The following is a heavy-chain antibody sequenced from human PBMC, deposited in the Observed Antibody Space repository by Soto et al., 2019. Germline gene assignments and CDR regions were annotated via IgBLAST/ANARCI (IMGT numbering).Heavy chain of an antibody. D-gene: IGHD6-19*01. CDR1: GYTFTTYG. V-gene: IGHV1-18*01. CDR2: IGAYNRNT. CDR3: ARLFDTSGWFDY. J-gene: IGHJ4*02. Sequence: QVQLVQSGAEVKKPGASVKVSRKASGYTFTTYGITWVRQAPGQGLEWMGWIGAYNRNTKYAQTLQGRVTMTTDTSTSTAYMELRSLRSDDTAVYFCARLFDTSGWFDYWGQGTPVTVSS.